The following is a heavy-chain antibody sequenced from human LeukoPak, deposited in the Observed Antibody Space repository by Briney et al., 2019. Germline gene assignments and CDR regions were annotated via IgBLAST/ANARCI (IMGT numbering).Heavy chain of an antibody. V-gene: IGHV1-2*02. CDR3: ARASREHIVVVIAIQGYFDY. J-gene: IGHJ4*02. D-gene: IGHD2-21*01. CDR2: INPNSGGT. CDR1: GYTFTGYY. Sequence: GASVKVSCKASGYTFTGYYMHWVRQAPGQGLEWMGWINPNSGGTNYAQKFQGRVTMTRDTSISTAYMELSRLRSDDTAVYYCARASREHIVVVIAIQGYFDYWGQGTLVTVSS.